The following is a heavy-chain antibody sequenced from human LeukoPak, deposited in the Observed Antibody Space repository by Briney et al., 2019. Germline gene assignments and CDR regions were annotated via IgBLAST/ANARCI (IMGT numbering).Heavy chain of an antibody. J-gene: IGHJ3*02. V-gene: IGHV4-39*07. D-gene: IGHD2-8*02. CDR3: ARGSTYWDAFDI. Sequence: SETLSLTCTVSGGSISSSSYYWGWIRQPPGKGLEWIGSIYYSGSTYYNPSLKSRVTISVDTSKNQFSLKLSSVTAADTAVFYCARGSTYWDAFDIWGQGTMVTVSS. CDR1: GGSISSSSYY. CDR2: IYYSGST.